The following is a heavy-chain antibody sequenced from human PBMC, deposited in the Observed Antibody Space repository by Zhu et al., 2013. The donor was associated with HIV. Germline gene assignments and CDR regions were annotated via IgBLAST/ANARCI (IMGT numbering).Heavy chain of an antibody. CDR3: TSAHLTDDAFDI. CDR1: GGTFSSYT. J-gene: IGHJ3*02. Sequence: QVQLVQSGAEVKKPGSSVKVSCKASGGTFSSYTISWVRQAPGQGLEWMGRIIPILGIANYAQKFQGRVTITADKSTSTAYMELSSLRSEDTAVYYCTSAHLTDDAFDIWGQGTMVTVSS. V-gene: IGHV1-69*02. CDR2: IIPILGIA. D-gene: IGHD6-13*01.